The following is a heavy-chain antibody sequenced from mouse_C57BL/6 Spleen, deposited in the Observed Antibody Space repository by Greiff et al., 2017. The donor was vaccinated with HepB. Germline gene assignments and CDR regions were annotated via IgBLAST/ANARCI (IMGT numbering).Heavy chain of an antibody. CDR2: IDPSDSYT. J-gene: IGHJ1*03. Sequence: QVQLQQPGAELVKPGASVKLSCKASGYTFTSYWMQWVKQRPGQGLEWIGEIDPSDSYTNYNQKFKGKATLTVDTSSSTAYMQLSSLTSEDSAVYYCARDYYGNYEYFDVWGTGTTVTVSS. D-gene: IGHD2-1*01. V-gene: IGHV1-50*01. CDR3: ARDYYGNYEYFDV. CDR1: GYTFTSYW.